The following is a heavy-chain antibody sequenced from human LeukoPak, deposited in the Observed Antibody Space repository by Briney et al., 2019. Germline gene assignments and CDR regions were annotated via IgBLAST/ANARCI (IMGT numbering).Heavy chain of an antibody. CDR2: ISSSGSTI. D-gene: IGHD3-9*01. Sequence: GGSLRLSCAASGFTFSDYYMSWIRQAPGKGLEWVSYISSSGSTIYYADSVKGRFTISRDNAKNSLYLQMNSLRAEDTAVYYCAIRTDILTGYYIPYFDYWGQGTLVTVSS. J-gene: IGHJ4*02. V-gene: IGHV3-11*01. CDR1: GFTFSDYY. CDR3: AIRTDILTGYYIPYFDY.